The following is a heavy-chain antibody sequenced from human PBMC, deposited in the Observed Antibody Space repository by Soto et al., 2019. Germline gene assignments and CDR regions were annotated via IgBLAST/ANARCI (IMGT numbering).Heavy chain of an antibody. D-gene: IGHD2-15*01. Sequence: GASVKVSCKASGGTFSIYAISWVRQAPGQGLEWMGGIIPIFGTANYAQKFQGRVTITADESTSTAYMELSSLRSEDTAVYYCARGPLDCSGGSCYSYGMDVWGQGTTVTVS. CDR1: GGTFSIYA. CDR3: ARGPLDCSGGSCYSYGMDV. J-gene: IGHJ6*02. V-gene: IGHV1-69*13. CDR2: IIPIFGTA.